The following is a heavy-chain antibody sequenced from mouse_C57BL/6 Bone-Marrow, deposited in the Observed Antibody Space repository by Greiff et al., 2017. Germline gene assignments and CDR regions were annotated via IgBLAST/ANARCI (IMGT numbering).Heavy chain of an antibody. D-gene: IGHD4-1*01. CDR2: INPSSGYT. J-gene: IGHJ2*01. V-gene: IGHV1-4*01. CDR1: GYTFTSYT. Sequence: DASVKMSCKASGYTFTSYTMHWVKQRPGQGLEWIGYINPSSGYTQYNQKFKDKATLTADKSSSTAYMQLSSLTSEYSAVYYCATNWGFDYWGQGTTLTVSS. CDR3: ATNWGFDY.